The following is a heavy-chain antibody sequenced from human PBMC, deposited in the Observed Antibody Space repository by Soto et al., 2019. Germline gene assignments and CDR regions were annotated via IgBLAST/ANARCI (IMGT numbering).Heavy chain of an antibody. CDR2: IYYSGST. J-gene: IGHJ4*02. CDR1: GGSISSYY. CDR3: ASVTDRWEPDFAY. V-gene: IGHV4-59*01. Sequence: PSETLSLTCTVSGGSISSYYWSWIRQPPGKGLEWIGYIYYSGSTNYNPSLKSRVTISVDTSKNQFSLKLSSVTAADTAVYYCASVTDRWEPDFAYWGQGTLVTVSS. D-gene: IGHD1-26*01.